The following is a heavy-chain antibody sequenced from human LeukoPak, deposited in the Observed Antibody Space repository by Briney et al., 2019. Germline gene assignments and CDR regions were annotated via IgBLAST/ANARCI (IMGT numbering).Heavy chain of an antibody. J-gene: IGHJ4*02. V-gene: IGHV3-30*18. D-gene: IGHD3-3*01. CDR1: GFTFSSYG. CDR3: AKDKGHYDFWSGYPYYFDY. CDR2: ISYDGSNK. Sequence: GSLRLSCAASGFTFSSYGMHWVRQAPGKGLEWVAVISYDGSNKYYADSVKGRFTISRDNSKNTLYLQMNSLRAEDTAVYYCAKDKGHYDFWSGYPYYFDYWGQGTLVTVSS.